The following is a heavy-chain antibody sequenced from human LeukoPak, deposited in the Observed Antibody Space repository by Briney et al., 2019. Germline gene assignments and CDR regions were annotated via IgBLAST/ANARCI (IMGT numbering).Heavy chain of an antibody. CDR1: GGSISSSSYY. Sequence: SETLSLTCTVSGGSISSSSYYWGWIRQPPGKGLEWIESIYYSGSTYYNPSLKSRVTISVDTSKNQFSLKLSSVTAADTAVYYCARGRITGYSSGWYGLDYWSQGTLVTVSS. CDR3: ARGRITGYSSGWYGLDY. V-gene: IGHV4-39*07. D-gene: IGHD6-19*01. J-gene: IGHJ4*02. CDR2: IYYSGST.